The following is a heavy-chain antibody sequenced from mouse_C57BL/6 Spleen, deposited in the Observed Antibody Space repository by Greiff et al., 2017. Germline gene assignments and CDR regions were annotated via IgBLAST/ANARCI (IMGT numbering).Heavy chain of an antibody. CDR3: TTRLLTDY. CDR2: IDPENGDT. J-gene: IGHJ2*01. CDR1: GFNIKDDY. D-gene: IGHD2-3*01. V-gene: IGHV14-4*01. Sequence: EVQLQQSGAELVRPGASVKLSCTASGFNIKDDYMHWVKQRPEQGLEWIGWIDPENGDTEYASKFQGKATITADTSSNTAYLQLSSLTSEDTAVYYCTTRLLTDYWGQGTTLTVSS.